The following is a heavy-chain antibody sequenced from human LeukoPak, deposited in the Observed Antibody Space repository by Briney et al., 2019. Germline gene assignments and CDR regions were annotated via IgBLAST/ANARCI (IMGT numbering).Heavy chain of an antibody. Sequence: GGSLRLSCAASGFTVSSNYMSWVRQAPGKGLEWVSVIYSGGSTYYADSVKGRFTISRDNSKNTLYLQMNSLRAEDTAVYYCARSPDWNSQITTYYFDYWGQGTLVTVSS. CDR1: GFTVSSNY. D-gene: IGHD1-7*01. CDR2: IYSGGST. V-gene: IGHV3-53*01. CDR3: ARSPDWNSQITTYYFDY. J-gene: IGHJ4*02.